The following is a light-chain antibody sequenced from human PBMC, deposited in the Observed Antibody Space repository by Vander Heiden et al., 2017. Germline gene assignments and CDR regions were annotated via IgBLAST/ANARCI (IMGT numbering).Light chain of an antibody. Sequence: SYVLTQPPSVSVAPGQTARITCGGNNIGSKSVQWYQQKPGQAPVLGVFDDSDRPSGIPERFSGANSGNTATLTISRVEAGDEADYDGQVWDSSSDQYGFGTGTNVNVI. CDR3: QVWDSSSDQYG. CDR2: DDS. V-gene: IGLV3-21*02. J-gene: IGLJ1*01. CDR1: NIGSKS.